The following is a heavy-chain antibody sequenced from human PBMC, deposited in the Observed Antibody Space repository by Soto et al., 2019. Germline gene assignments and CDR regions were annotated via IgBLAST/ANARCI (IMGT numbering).Heavy chain of an antibody. CDR2: IIPIFGTA. CDR3: AIVSRSWYFDY. CDR1: GGTFNNYA. J-gene: IGHJ4*02. D-gene: IGHD6-13*01. V-gene: IGHV1-69*12. Sequence: QVQLVQSGAEVKKPGSSVKVSCRTSGGTFNNYAINWVRQAPGQGLEWMGGIIPIFGTAHYAQKFQGRVTITADESTSTAYMELSSLRAEDTAVYYCAIVSRSWYFDYWGQGTLVTVSS.